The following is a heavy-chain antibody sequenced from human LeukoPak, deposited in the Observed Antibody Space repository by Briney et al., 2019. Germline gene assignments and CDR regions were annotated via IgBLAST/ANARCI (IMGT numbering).Heavy chain of an antibody. V-gene: IGHV4-4*07. CDR1: GGSISSYY. Sequence: SSETLSLTCTVSGGSISSYYWSWIRQPAGKGLEWIGYIYSSGSTNYNPSLKSRVTMSVDTSKNQFSLKVSSVTAADTAVYYCARVFDSGSQAYFYYMDVWGKGTTVTISS. D-gene: IGHD3-10*01. CDR3: ARVFDSGSQAYFYYMDV. CDR2: IYSSGST. J-gene: IGHJ6*03.